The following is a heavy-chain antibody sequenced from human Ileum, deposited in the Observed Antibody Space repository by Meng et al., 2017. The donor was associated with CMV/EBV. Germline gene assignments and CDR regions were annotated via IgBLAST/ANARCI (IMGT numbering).Heavy chain of an antibody. V-gene: IGHV1-8*01. CDR3: ARGDYDFWRGYYDY. CDR1: GYTFTSYH. D-gene: IGHD3-3*01. CDR2: MNPNSGDT. J-gene: IGHJ4*02. Sequence: ASVKVSCKASGYTFTSYHIHWVRQATGQGLEWMGWMNPNSGDTGYTLNFQGRVTMTRNPSISTAYMELSSLRSEDTAVYYCARGDYDFWRGYYDYWGQGTLVTVSS.